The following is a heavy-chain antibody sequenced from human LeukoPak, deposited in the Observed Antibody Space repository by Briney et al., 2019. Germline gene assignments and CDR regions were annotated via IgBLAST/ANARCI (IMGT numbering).Heavy chain of an antibody. CDR2: LSGSGITT. J-gene: IGHJ4*02. D-gene: IGHD6-13*01. Sequence: GGSLRLSCAASGFTFSNSAMSWVRQAPGKGLEWVSTLSGSGITTYYADSVKGRFTISRDNSKNTLYLQMNSLRAEDTAVYYCAKRPGGIAAVVPLGTAVDYWGQGTLVTVSS. CDR3: AKRPGGIAAVVPLGTAVDY. V-gene: IGHV3-23*01. CDR1: GFTFSNSA.